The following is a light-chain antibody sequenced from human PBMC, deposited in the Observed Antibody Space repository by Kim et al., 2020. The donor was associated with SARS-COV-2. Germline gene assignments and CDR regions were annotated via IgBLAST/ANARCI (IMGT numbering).Light chain of an antibody. CDR3: QQRSNSPIT. V-gene: IGKV3-11*01. J-gene: IGKJ5*01. CDR1: QSVTNY. CDR2: DAS. Sequence: LSPGERATLSCRASQSVTNYLSWYRQKPGQAPSLLIYDASNRATGIPARFSGSGSGTDVTLTISSLEPEDFAVYFCQQRSNSPITFGQGTRLEIK.